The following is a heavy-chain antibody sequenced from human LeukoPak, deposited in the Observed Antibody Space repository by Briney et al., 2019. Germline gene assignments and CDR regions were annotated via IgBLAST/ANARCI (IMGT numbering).Heavy chain of an antibody. CDR2: IYYSGST. J-gene: IGHJ4*02. D-gene: IGHD1-26*01. V-gene: IGHV4-30-4*01. Sequence: SETLSLTCTVSGGSISSGDYYWSWIRQPPGKGLEWIGYIYYSGSTYYNPSLKSRVTISVDTSKNQFSLKLSSVTAADTAVYYCARLSIVGVYFDYWGQGTLVTVSS. CDR3: ARLSIVGVYFDY. CDR1: GGSISSGDYY.